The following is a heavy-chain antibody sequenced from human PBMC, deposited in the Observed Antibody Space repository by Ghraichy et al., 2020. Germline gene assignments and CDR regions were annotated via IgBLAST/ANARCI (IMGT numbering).Heavy chain of an antibody. CDR2: ISSSGSTI. V-gene: IGHV3-48*03. D-gene: IGHD6-6*01. J-gene: IGHJ6*02. CDR3: ARGPYSSSSSVGGWGMDV. Sequence: GGSLRLSCAASGFTFSSYEMNWVRQAPGKGLEWVSYISSSGSTIYYADSVKGRFTISRDNAKNSLYLQMNSLRAEDTAVYYCARGPYSSSSSVGGWGMDVWGQGTTVTVSS. CDR1: GFTFSSYE.